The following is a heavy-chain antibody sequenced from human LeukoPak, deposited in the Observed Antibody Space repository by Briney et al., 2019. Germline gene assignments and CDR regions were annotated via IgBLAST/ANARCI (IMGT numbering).Heavy chain of an antibody. D-gene: IGHD7-27*01. CDR3: ARGFRGDNFDY. J-gene: IGHJ4*02. CDR1: GGSINSYY. V-gene: IGHV4-34*01. CDR2: INHSGST. Sequence: SETLSLTCTVSGGSINSYYWSWIRQPPGKGLEWIGEINHSGSTNYNPSLKSRVTISVDTSKNQFSLKLSSVTAADTAVYFCARGFRGDNFDYWGQGTLVTVSS.